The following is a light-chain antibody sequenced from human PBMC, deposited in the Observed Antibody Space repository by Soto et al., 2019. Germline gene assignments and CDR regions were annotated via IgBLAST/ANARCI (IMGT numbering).Light chain of an antibody. V-gene: IGLV2-14*01. CDR3: SSHTSRSSTLGV. Sequence: QSVLTQPASVSGSPGQSITISCTGTSSDVGGYNYVSWYQQYPGKAPKLMIYEVSNRPSGVSNRFSGSKSGNTASLTISGLQAEDEADYYCSSHTSRSSTLGVFGGGTKLTVL. CDR2: EVS. J-gene: IGLJ3*02. CDR1: SSDVGGYNY.